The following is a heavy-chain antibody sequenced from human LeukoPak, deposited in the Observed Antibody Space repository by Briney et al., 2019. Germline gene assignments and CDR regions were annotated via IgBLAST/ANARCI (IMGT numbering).Heavy chain of an antibody. V-gene: IGHV4-34*01. D-gene: IGHD6-19*01. CDR2: INHSGST. Sequence: SETLSLTCAVYGGSFSGYYWSWIRQPPGKGLEWIGEINHSGSTNYNPSLKSRVTISVDTSKNQFSLKLSSVTAADTGVYYCARPTIAVGAFDIWGQGTMVTVSS. J-gene: IGHJ3*02. CDR1: GGSFSGYY. CDR3: ARPTIAVGAFDI.